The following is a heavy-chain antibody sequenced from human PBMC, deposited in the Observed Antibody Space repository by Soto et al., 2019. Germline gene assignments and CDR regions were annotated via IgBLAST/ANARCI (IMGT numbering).Heavy chain of an antibody. CDR3: ARDSGYGSGSSVNHYLDC. D-gene: IGHD3-10*01. CDR1: GFTFSSFG. J-gene: IGHJ4*01. CDR2: IWHDGTFT. V-gene: IGHV3-33*01. Sequence: PVGSLRLSCAASGFTFSSFGMHWVRQAPGKGLEWVALIWHDGTFTHYADSVKGRFTISRDNSKNMLYLQMNSLRADDTAVYYCARDSGYGSGSSVNHYLDCWGRGTLVTVSS.